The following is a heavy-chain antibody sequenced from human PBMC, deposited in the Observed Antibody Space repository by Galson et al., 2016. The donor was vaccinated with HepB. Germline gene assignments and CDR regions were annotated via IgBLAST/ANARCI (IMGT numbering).Heavy chain of an antibody. CDR2: ISYDGSNK. CDR3: AKAEFGEFNYYYYGMDV. J-gene: IGHJ6*02. V-gene: IGHV3-30*18. CDR1: GFTFSSYD. Sequence: SLRLSCAASGFTFSSYDMHWVRQAPGKGLEWVAVISYDGSNKYYVDSVKGRLTISRDNSKNTLYLQMNSLRAEDTAVYYCAKAEFGEFNYYYYGMDVWGQGTTVTVSS. D-gene: IGHD3-10*01.